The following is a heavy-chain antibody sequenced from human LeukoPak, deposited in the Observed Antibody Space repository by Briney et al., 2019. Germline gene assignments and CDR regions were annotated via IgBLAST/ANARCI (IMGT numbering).Heavy chain of an antibody. CDR2: VYHSGST. V-gene: IGHV4-4*02. D-gene: IGHD2-21*02. CDR3: AGAYCGGDCYSGRTFDI. Sequence: SGTLSLTCAVSGGSISSSYWWSWVRQPPGKGLEWIGEVYHSGSTNYSPSLKSRVTLSVDKSKNQFSLRLSSVTAADTAVYYCAGAYCGGDCYSGRTFDIWGQGTMVTVSS. CDR1: GGSISSSYW. J-gene: IGHJ3*02.